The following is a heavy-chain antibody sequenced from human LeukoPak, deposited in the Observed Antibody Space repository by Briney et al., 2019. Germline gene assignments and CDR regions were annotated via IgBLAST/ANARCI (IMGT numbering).Heavy chain of an antibody. CDR3: ARARYSRGHYYYYMDV. D-gene: IGHD2-15*01. J-gene: IGHJ6*03. V-gene: IGHV1-69*05. Sequence: ASVKVSCKASGGTFSSYAISWVRQAPGQGLEWMGGIIPIFGTANYAQKFQGRVTITTDESTSTAYMELSSLRSEDTAVYYCARARYSRGHYYYYMDVWGKGTTVTVSS. CDR1: GGTFSSYA. CDR2: IIPIFGTA.